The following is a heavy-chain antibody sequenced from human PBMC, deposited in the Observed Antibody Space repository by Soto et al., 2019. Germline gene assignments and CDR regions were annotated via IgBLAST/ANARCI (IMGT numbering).Heavy chain of an antibody. V-gene: IGHV3-23*01. CDR2: ISGSGGST. Sequence: GSLRLCCATSEFTFSSDAMSWVRQAPGKGLEWVSAISGSGGSTYYADSVKGRFTISRDNSKNTLYLQMNSLRAEDTAVYYCAKATAARLLAVSWGQGTLVTVSS. J-gene: IGHJ4*02. D-gene: IGHD6-6*01. CDR1: EFTFSSDA. CDR3: AKATAARLLAVS.